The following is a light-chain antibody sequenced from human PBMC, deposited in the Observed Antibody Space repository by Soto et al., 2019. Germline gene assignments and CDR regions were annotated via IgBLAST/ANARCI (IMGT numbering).Light chain of an antibody. V-gene: IGLV1-40*01. Sequence: QSVLTQPPSASGAPGQRVTISCTGSSSNIGARSDVHWYQQLPGTAPKLLIFDNNNQPSGVPDRFSGSKSGTSASLAITGLQAEDEADYYCPSYDSSLRVSVFGEGTKLTVL. J-gene: IGLJ2*01. CDR3: PSYDSSLRVSV. CDR2: DNN. CDR1: SSNIGARSD.